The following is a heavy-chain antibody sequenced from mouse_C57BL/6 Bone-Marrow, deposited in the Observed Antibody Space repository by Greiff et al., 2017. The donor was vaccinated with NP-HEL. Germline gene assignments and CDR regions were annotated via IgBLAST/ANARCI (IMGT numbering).Heavy chain of an antibody. V-gene: IGHV3-6*01. D-gene: IGHD2-5*01. Sequence: DVKLQESGPGLVKPSQSLSLTCSVTGYSITSGYYWNWIRQFPGNKLEWMGYISYDGSNNYNPSLKIRISITRDTSKNQFFLKLNSVTTEDTATYYCARGYSNLDYWGQGTTLTVSS. J-gene: IGHJ2*01. CDR1: GYSITSGYY. CDR3: ARGYSNLDY. CDR2: ISYDGSN.